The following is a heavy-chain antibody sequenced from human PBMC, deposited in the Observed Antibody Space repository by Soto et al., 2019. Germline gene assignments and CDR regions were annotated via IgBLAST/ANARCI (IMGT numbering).Heavy chain of an antibody. CDR2: ISGSGGGT. V-gene: IGHV3-23*01. CDR3: EKEGHSGYYYFDY. J-gene: IGHJ4*02. Sequence: GGSLRLSCAASGFTFRSYAMSWVRQAPGKGLEWVSSISGSGGGTYYADSVKGRLTISRDSSKNTLYLQMNSLRAGDTAVYYCEKEGHSGYYYFDYWGQGSLVTVSS. D-gene: IGHD3-3*01. CDR1: GFTFRSYA.